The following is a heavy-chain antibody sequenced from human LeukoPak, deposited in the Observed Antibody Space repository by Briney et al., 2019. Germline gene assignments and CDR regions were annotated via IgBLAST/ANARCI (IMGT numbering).Heavy chain of an antibody. CDR3: AKNRGAYNDGFDI. Sequence: SGGSLRLSCTASGFTFDDYAMQWARQAPGKGLEWGSGISWNSGRIGYADSVKGRFTISRDNAKNSLYLQMNSLRAEDTALYYCAKNRGAYNDGFDIWGQGTMVTVSS. CDR1: GFTFDDYA. CDR2: ISWNSGRI. V-gene: IGHV3-9*01. D-gene: IGHD5-24*01. J-gene: IGHJ3*02.